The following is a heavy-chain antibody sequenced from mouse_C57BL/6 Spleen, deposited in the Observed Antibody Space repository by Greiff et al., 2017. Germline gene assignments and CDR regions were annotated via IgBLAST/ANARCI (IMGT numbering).Heavy chain of an antibody. D-gene: IGHD1-1*01. CDR1: GYTFTSYW. Sequence: VQLQHPGAELVKPGASVKLSCKASGYTFTSYWMHWVKQRPGQGLEWIGMIHPNSGSTNYNEKFKSKATLTVDKSSSTAYMQLSSLTSEDSAVYYCARQLRDAMDYWGQGTSVTVSS. CDR2: IHPNSGST. V-gene: IGHV1-64*01. J-gene: IGHJ4*01. CDR3: ARQLRDAMDY.